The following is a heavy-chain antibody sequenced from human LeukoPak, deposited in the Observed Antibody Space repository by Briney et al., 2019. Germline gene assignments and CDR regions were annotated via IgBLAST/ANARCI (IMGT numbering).Heavy chain of an antibody. CDR3: AKWSDSKRSFDI. V-gene: IGHV4-59*12. D-gene: IGHD3-3*01. CDR1: GDSITSYP. CDR2: IHYSGRY. J-gene: IGHJ3*02. Sequence: SETLSLTCTVSGDSITSYPWNWVRQSPGKGLEWIGFIHYSGRYTYNPSLWSRVTMYVDRSKNQFSLTVSSVTTADTANYYCAKWSDSKRSFDIWGQGTMVTVSS.